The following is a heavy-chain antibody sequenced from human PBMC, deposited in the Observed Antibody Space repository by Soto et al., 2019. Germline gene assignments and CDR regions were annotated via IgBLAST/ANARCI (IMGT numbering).Heavy chain of an antibody. CDR2: INPNSGGT. V-gene: IGHV1-2*02. Sequence: ASVKVSCKASGYTFTGYYMHWVREAPGQGLELMGWINPNSGGTNYAQKFQGRVTMTRDTSISTAYMELSRLRSDDTAVYYCARGPIVVVPAAIQPGDYWGQGTLVTVYS. D-gene: IGHD2-2*02. CDR3: ARGPIVVVPAAIQPGDY. J-gene: IGHJ4*02. CDR1: GYTFTGYY.